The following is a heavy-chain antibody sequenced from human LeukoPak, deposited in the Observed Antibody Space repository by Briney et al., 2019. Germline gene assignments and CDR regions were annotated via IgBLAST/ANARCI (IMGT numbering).Heavy chain of an antibody. J-gene: IGHJ4*02. CDR2: ISYDGSHQ. D-gene: IGHD3-10*01. CDR3: AKDGIYGSEDY. V-gene: IGHV3-30*18. Sequence: GGSLRLSCTVSGFTFSRYGMHWLRQAPGKGLEWVAGISYDGSHQHYGDSVKGRFTISRDNSKHTLYPQMNSLRGDGTAVYYCAKDGIYGSEDYWGQGTLVTVSS. CDR1: GFTFSRYG.